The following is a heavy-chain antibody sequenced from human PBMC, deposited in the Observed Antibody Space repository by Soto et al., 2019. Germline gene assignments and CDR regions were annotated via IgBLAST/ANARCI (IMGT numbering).Heavy chain of an antibody. Sequence: ASVKVSCKASGYTFTSYAMHWVRQAPGQRLEWMGWINAGNGNTKYSQKFQGRVTITRDTSASTAYMELSSLRSEDTAVYYCARWGSYCSGGSCYSRVVDAFDIWGQGTMVTVSS. D-gene: IGHD2-15*01. CDR2: INAGNGNT. CDR3: ARWGSYCSGGSCYSRVVDAFDI. J-gene: IGHJ3*02. V-gene: IGHV1-3*01. CDR1: GYTFTSYA.